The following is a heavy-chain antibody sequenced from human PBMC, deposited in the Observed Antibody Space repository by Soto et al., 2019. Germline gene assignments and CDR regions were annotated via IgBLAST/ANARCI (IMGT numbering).Heavy chain of an antibody. V-gene: IGHV1-69*13. J-gene: IGHJ6*02. CDR1: GGTFSSYA. D-gene: IGHD2-2*02. CDR2: IIPIFGTA. CDR3: ARDKVVVPAAIGYYYGMDV. Sequence: GASVKVSCKASGGTFSSYAISWVRQPPGQGLEWMGGIIPIFGTANYAQKFQGRVTITADESTSTAYMELSSLRSEDTAVYYCARDKVVVPAAIGYYYGMDVWGQGTTVTVSS.